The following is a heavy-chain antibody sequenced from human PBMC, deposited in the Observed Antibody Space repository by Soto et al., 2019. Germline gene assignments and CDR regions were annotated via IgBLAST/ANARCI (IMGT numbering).Heavy chain of an antibody. Sequence: QVQLQESGPGLVRPSQTLSLTCSVSGGSISSSYWSWIRQTPGKGLEWIGHIYYSGSTDYNPSLKSRVTMSVGASKNQFSLELNSVTAADTAVYYCARQALTDYEGARRTFDVWGQGTMVTVSS. V-gene: IGHV4-59*08. J-gene: IGHJ3*01. D-gene: IGHD4-17*01. CDR3: ARQALTDYEGARRTFDV. CDR1: GGSISSSY. CDR2: IYYSGST.